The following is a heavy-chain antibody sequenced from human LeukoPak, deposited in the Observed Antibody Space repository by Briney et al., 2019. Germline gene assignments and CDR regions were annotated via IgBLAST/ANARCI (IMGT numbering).Heavy chain of an antibody. CDR2: VYYDGST. J-gene: IGHJ4*02. V-gene: IGHV4-38-2*02. Sequence: SVLRCFTSDVTGYTMSNREYWDWFRLPPAKELECIGSVYYDGSTYYNPSLKSRVTVSVDTSKNQFSLKLSSMTAADTAVYYCARDPGREFCSSASCPTGCFDYWGQGILVTVSS. D-gene: IGHD2-2*01. CDR3: ARDPGREFCSSASCPTGCFDY. CDR1: GYTMSNREY.